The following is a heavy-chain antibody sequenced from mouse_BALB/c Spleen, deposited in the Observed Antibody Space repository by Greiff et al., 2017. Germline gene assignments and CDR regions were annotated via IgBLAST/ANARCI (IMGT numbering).Heavy chain of an antibody. J-gene: IGHJ3*01. CDR2: INPSTGYT. CDR1: GYTFTSYW. Sequence: VKLMESGAELAKPGASVKMSCKASGYTFTSYWMHWVKQRPGQGLEWIGYINPSTGYTEYNQKFKDKATLTADKSSSTAYMQLSSLTSEDSAVYYCARWTFAYWGQGTLVTVSA. CDR3: ARWTFAY. V-gene: IGHV1-7*01.